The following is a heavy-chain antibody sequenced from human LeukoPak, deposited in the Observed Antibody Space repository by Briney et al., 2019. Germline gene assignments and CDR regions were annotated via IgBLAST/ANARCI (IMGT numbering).Heavy chain of an antibody. CDR1: GFTLSSYW. CDR2: IKQDGSTK. J-gene: IGHJ5*02. Sequence: GGSLRLSCAASGFTLSSYWMSWVRQAPGKGLEWVANIKQDGSTKYYVDSVKGRFTISRDNTKNSLDLQMNSLRAEDTAVYYCARDKVGAGTNWFDPWGQGTLVTVSS. CDR3: ARDKVGAGTNWFDP. V-gene: IGHV3-7*01. D-gene: IGHD1-7*01.